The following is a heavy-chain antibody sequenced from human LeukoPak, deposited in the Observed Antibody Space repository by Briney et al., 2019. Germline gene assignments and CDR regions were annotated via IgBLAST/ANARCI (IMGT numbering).Heavy chain of an antibody. CDR3: ARDRIYDSSAMDY. CDR1: GGSISSYY. CDR2: IYYSGST. Sequence: PSETLSLTCTVSGGSISSYYWSWIRQPPGKGLGWIGYIYYSGSTNYNPSLKSRVTISVDTSKNQFSLKLSSVTAADTAVYYCARDRIYDSSAMDYWGQGTLVTVSS. J-gene: IGHJ4*02. D-gene: IGHD3-22*01. V-gene: IGHV4-59*01.